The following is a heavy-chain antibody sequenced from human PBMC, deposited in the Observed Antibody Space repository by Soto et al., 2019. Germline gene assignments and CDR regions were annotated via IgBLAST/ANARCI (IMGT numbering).Heavy chain of an antibody. J-gene: IGHJ5*02. Sequence: SETLSLTCAVSGASVSSTYWWSWVRQPPGKGPEWIGEINHRGSANYNPSLKSRVTISVDISKSQFSLRLTSVTAADTAVYYCARTPSAWGQGTLVTVSS. CDR2: INHRGSA. CDR1: GASVSSTYW. CDR3: ARTPSA. V-gene: IGHV4-4*02.